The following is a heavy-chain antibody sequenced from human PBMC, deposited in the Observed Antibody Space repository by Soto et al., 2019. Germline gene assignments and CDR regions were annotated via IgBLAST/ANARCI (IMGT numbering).Heavy chain of an antibody. V-gene: IGHV4-39*01. J-gene: IGHJ6*02. CDR3: GGLEYYYGMDV. CDR2: IYYSGST. CDR1: GGSISSSSYY. Sequence: QLQLQESGPGLVKPSETLSLTCTVSGGSISSSSYYWGWIRQPPGKGLEWIGSIYYSGSTYYNPSIKSRVNISVDTSKNQFSLKLSSVTAADTAVYYCGGLEYYYGMDVWGQGTTVTFSS. D-gene: IGHD1-1*01.